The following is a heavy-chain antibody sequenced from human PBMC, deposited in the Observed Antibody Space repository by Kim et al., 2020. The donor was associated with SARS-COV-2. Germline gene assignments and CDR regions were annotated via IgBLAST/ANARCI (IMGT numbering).Heavy chain of an antibody. CDR3: ARGKGQRYYYGSGSYTPYGMDV. CDR2: INHSGST. V-gene: IGHV4-34*01. D-gene: IGHD3-10*01. J-gene: IGHJ6*02. CDR1: GGSFSGYY. Sequence: SETLSLTCAVYGGSFSGYYWSWIRQPPGKGLEWIGEINHSGSTNYNPSLKSRVTISVDTSKNQFSLKLSSVTAADTAVYYCARGKGQRYYYGSGSYTPYGMDVWGQGTTVTVSS.